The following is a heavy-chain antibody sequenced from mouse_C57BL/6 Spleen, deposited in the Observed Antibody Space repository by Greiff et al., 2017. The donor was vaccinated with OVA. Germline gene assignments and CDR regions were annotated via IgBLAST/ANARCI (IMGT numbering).Heavy chain of an antibody. V-gene: IGHV1-52*01. D-gene: IGHD2-1*01. CDR2: IDPSDSET. J-gene: IGHJ2*01. CDR1: GYTFTSYW. CDR3: ARGIYYGNFLDY. Sequence: QVQLQQPGAELVRPGSSVKLSCKASGYTFTSYWMHWVKQRPIQGLEWIGNIDPSDSETHYNQKFKDKATLTVDKSSSTAYMQLSSLTSEDSAIYYCARGIYYGNFLDYWGQGTTLTVSS.